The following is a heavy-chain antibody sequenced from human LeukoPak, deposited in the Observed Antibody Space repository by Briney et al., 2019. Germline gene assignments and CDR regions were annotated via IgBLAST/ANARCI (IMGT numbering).Heavy chain of an antibody. CDR2: TSAYNGNT. Sequence: GASGKVSGKAAGYTVTSYGISGVRRAPGQGLEGRGWTSAYNGNTNYAQKLQGRVTMTTDTSTSTAYMELRSLRSDDTAVYYCARDLAVAGTVPDDYWGQGTLVTVSS. D-gene: IGHD6-19*01. CDR1: GYTVTSYG. J-gene: IGHJ4*02. V-gene: IGHV1-18*01. CDR3: ARDLAVAGTVPDDY.